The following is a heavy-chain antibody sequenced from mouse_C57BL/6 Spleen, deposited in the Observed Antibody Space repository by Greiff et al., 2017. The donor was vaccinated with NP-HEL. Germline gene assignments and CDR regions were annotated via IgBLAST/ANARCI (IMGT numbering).Heavy chain of an antibody. J-gene: IGHJ4*01. CDR2: ISSGSSTI. CDR3: ARTLYDYGAYAMDY. V-gene: IGHV5-17*01. Sequence: EVKLVESGGGLVKPGGSLKLSCAASGFTFSDYGMHWVRQAPEKGLEWVAYISSGSSTIYYADTVKGRFTISRDNAKNTLFLQMTSLRSEDTAMYYCARTLYDYGAYAMDYWGQGTSVTVSS. D-gene: IGHD2-4*01. CDR1: GFTFSDYG.